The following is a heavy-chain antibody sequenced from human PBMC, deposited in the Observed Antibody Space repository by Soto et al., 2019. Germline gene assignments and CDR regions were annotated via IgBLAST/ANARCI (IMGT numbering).Heavy chain of an antibody. V-gene: IGHV4-34*01. Sequence: SETLSLTCAVYGGSFSGYYWSWIRQPPGKGLEWIGEINHSGSTNYNPSLKSRVTISVDTSKNQFSLKLSSVTAADTAVYYCARIVLFLPTTRDDAFDIWGQGTMVTVSS. CDR2: INHSGST. D-gene: IGHD1-26*01. J-gene: IGHJ3*02. CDR1: GGSFSGYY. CDR3: ARIVLFLPTTRDDAFDI.